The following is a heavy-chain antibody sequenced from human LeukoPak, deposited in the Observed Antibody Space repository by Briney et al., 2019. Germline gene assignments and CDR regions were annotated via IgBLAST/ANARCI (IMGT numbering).Heavy chain of an antibody. J-gene: IGHJ4*02. D-gene: IGHD6-13*01. CDR1: GFVFDAYA. Sequence: GGSLRLSCAASGFVFDAYAMHWVRQAPGKGLKWVSRINGDGGSRNYAASVKGRLTISRDNAKNTLYLQMSSLRVEDTAVYYCASASSHRTAAGGDYWGQGTLVTVST. V-gene: IGHV3-74*01. CDR3: ASASSHRTAAGGDY. CDR2: INGDGGSR.